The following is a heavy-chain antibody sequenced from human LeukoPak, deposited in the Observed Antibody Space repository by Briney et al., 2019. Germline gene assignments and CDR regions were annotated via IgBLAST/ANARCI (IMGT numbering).Heavy chain of an antibody. Sequence: GGSLRLSCAASGFTFSSYSMNWVRQAPGKGLEWVSSISSSSSYIYYADSVKGRSTISRDNAKNSLYLQMNSLRAEDTAVYYCATFYSSGWPRFDYWGQGTLVTVSS. CDR3: ATFYSSGWPRFDY. CDR2: ISSSSSYI. CDR1: GFTFSSYS. D-gene: IGHD6-19*01. V-gene: IGHV3-21*01. J-gene: IGHJ4*02.